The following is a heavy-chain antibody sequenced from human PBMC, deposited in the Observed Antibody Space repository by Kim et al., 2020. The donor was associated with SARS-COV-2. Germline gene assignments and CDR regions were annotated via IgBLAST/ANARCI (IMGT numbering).Heavy chain of an antibody. CDR2: VSADGSEK. Sequence: GGSLRLSCAASGFTFSSYSIHWVRQAPGKGLEWVAVVSADGSEKYYADSMKGRFTISRDNSKNTVSVQLNSLRVEDTAVTYCAREYVAGSYFGYRGQGT. V-gene: IGHV3-30*04. D-gene: IGHD1-26*01. J-gene: IGHJ4*02. CDR1: GFTFSSYS. CDR3: AREYVAGSYFGY.